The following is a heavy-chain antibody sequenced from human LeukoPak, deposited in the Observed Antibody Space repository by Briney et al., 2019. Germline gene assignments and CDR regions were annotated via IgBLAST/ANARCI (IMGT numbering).Heavy chain of an antibody. V-gene: IGHV4-59*01. Sequence: SETLSLTCTVSGGSISSYYWSWIRQPPGKGLEWIGYIYYSGSTNYNPSLKSRVAISVDTSKNQFSLKLSSVTAADTAVYYCARDGGGGSSWYYYYYGMDVWGQGTTDTVSS. J-gene: IGHJ6*02. CDR2: IYYSGST. CDR1: GGSISSYY. CDR3: ARDGGGGSSWYYYYYGMDV. D-gene: IGHD6-13*01.